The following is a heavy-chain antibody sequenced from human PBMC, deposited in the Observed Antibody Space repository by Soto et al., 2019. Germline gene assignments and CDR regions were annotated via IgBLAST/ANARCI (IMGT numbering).Heavy chain of an antibody. CDR3: ARVGFNWNDDYYGMDV. V-gene: IGHV4-34*01. CDR1: GGSFSGYY. Sequence: SETLSLTCAVYGGSFSGYYWSWIRQPPGKGLEWTGEINHSGSTNYNPSLKSRVTISVDTSKNQFSLKLSSVTAADTAVYYCARVGFNWNDDYYGMDVWGQGTTVTV. CDR2: INHSGST. D-gene: IGHD1-20*01. J-gene: IGHJ6*02.